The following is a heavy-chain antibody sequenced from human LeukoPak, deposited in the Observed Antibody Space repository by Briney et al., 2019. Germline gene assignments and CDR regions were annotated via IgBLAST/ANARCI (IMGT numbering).Heavy chain of an antibody. CDR3: AKDREGGSRLRGWFDP. Sequence: GGSLRLSCAASGFTFSSYAMSWARQAPGKGLEWVSAISGSGGSTYYADSVKGRFTISRDNSKNTLYLQMNSLRAEDTAVYYCAKDREGGSRLRGWFDPWGQGTLVTVSS. D-gene: IGHD3-10*01. J-gene: IGHJ5*02. V-gene: IGHV3-23*01. CDR1: GFTFSSYA. CDR2: ISGSGGST.